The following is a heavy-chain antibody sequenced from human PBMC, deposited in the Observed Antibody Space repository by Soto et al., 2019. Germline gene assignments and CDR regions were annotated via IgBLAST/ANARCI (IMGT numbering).Heavy chain of an antibody. D-gene: IGHD2-2*03. V-gene: IGHV3-30*18. CDR2: ISYDGSNK. CDR1: GFTFSSYG. Sequence: GGSLRLSCAASGFTFSSYGMHWVRQAPGKGLEWVAVISYDGSNKYYADSVKGRFTISRDNSKNTLYLQMNSLRAEDTAVYYCAKDGAPLDIVVVPAATTYYYYYGMDVWGQGTTVTVSS. CDR3: AKDGAPLDIVVVPAATTYYYYYGMDV. J-gene: IGHJ6*02.